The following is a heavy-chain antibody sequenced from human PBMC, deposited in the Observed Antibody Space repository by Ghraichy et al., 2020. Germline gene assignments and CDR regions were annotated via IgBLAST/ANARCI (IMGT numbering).Heavy chain of an antibody. CDR1: GGSISSYY. CDR3: ARWDSSGNYYGN. J-gene: IGHJ4*02. D-gene: IGHD3-22*01. CDR2: VHYSGSA. V-gene: IGHV4-59*01. Sequence: SETLSLTCSVSGGSISSYYWNWVRQPPGKGLEWIGYVHYSGSAKYNSSITSRVTMSVDTSKSQFSLTLSSVTAADTAVYYCARWDSSGNYYGNWGQGALVTVSS.